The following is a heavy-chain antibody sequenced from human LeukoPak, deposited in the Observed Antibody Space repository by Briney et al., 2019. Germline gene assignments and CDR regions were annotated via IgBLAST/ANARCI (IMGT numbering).Heavy chain of an antibody. CDR1: GFTFSNAW. Sequence: GGSLRLSCAASGFTFSNAWMSWVRQAPGKGLEWVGRIKSKTDGGTTDYAAPVKGRFTISRDDSKNTLYLQMNSLKTEDTAVYYCTSVSYYGPGGMDVWGKGTTVTVSS. CDR3: TSVSYYGPGGMDV. J-gene: IGHJ6*04. D-gene: IGHD1-26*01. V-gene: IGHV3-15*01. CDR2: IKSKTDGGTT.